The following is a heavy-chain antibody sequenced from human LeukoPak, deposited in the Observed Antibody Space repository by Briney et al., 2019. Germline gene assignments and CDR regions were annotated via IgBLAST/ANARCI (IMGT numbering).Heavy chain of an antibody. CDR2: IYYSGST. D-gene: IGHD5-18*01. V-gene: IGHV4-59*01. CDR1: GGTISNYY. J-gene: IGHJ4*02. CDR3: ARGGYFVPIDY. Sequence: PSETLSLTCSVSGGTISNYYWSWIRQPPGKGLGWIGYIYYSGSTNYNPSLKSRVTISVDTSKNQFSLKLSSVTAADTAVYYCARGGYFVPIDYWGQGTLVTVSS.